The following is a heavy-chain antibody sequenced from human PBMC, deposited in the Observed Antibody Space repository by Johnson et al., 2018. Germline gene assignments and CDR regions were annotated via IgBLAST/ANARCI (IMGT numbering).Heavy chain of an antibody. V-gene: IGHV3-23*01. CDR1: GFTFSSYA. J-gene: IGHJ1*01. D-gene: IGHD6-19*01. Sequence: VQLLESGGGLAQPGGSLRLCCAASGFTFSSYAMSWVRQAPGQGLEWVSDLTNGGSTYYADSVKGRFTSSRDNSKNTVHLPMNSLKAEDTALYYCTKKQGLGVAEWYFQYGGQGTLVTVSS. CDR3: TKKQGLGVAEWYFQY. CDR2: LTNGGST.